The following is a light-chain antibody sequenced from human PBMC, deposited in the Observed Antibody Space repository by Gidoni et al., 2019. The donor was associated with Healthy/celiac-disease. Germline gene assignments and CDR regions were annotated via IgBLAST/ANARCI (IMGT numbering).Light chain of an antibody. Sequence: EIVLTQSPGTLSLSPGERATLSCRASQSVSSTYLAWYQQKPGQAPRLLIYGASSRATGIPDRFSGSGSGTDFTLTISRLEPEDFAVYYCQQYGSSPRIYTFXQXTKLEIK. J-gene: IGKJ2*01. CDR1: QSVSSTY. V-gene: IGKV3-20*01. CDR2: GAS. CDR3: QQYGSSPRIYT.